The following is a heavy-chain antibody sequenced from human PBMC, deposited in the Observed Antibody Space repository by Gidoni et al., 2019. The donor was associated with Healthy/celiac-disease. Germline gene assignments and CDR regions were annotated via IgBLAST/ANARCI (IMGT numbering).Heavy chain of an antibody. CDR3: ARVYYDSSGYYYFDY. J-gene: IGHJ4*02. CDR1: GYSFTSYW. D-gene: IGHD3-22*01. V-gene: IGHV5-51*03. Sequence: EVQLVQSGAEVKKPGESLKISCKVSGYSFTSYWIGWVRQMPGKGLEWMGIIYPGDSDTRYSPSFQGQVTISADKSISTAYLQWSSLKASDTAMYYCARVYYDSSGYYYFDYWGQGTLVTVSS. CDR2: IYPGDSDT.